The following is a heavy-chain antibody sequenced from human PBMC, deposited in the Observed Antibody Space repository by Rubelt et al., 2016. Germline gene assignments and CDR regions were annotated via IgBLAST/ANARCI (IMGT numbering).Heavy chain of an antibody. D-gene: IGHD3-3*01. V-gene: IGHV4-34*01. J-gene: IGHJ4*02. CDR3: ARGWRYYDFWSGYRY. Sequence: YNPSLKSRVTISVDTSKNQFSLKLSSVTAPDTAVYYCARGWRYYDFWSGYRYWGQGTLVTVSS.